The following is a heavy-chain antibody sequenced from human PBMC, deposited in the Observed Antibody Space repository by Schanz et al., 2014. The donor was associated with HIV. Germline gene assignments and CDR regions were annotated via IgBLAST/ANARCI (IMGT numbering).Heavy chain of an antibody. V-gene: IGHV1-69*01. CDR2: IIPIFGTS. Sequence: QVQLVQSGAEVREPGASVKVSCKASGGTFSNYAINWVRQAPGQGLEWMGGIIPIFGTSNYAQKFQGRVTITADESTSTAYMELSSLRSEDTAVYYCARGRYSGSYYNYWGQGTLVTVSS. J-gene: IGHJ4*02. D-gene: IGHD1-26*01. CDR3: ARGRYSGSYYNY. CDR1: GGTFSNYA.